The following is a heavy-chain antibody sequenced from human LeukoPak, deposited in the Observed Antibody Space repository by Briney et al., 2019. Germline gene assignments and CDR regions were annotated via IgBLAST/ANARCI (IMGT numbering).Heavy chain of an antibody. CDR1: GYTFTGYY. CDR3: ARDEEGTPWG. Sequence: SVKVSCKASGYTFTGYYMHWVRQAPGQGLEWMGWINPNSGGTNYTQTFQGRVTMTRDTSISTAYMELSRLRADDTAVYYCARDEEGTPWGWGQGTLVTVSS. D-gene: IGHD2-15*01. J-gene: IGHJ4*02. V-gene: IGHV1-2*02. CDR2: INPNSGGT.